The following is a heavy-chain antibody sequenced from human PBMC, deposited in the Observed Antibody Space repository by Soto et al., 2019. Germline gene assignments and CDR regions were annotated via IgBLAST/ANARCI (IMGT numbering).Heavy chain of an antibody. V-gene: IGHV4-30-2*01. D-gene: IGHD3-3*02. CDR3: ASPKIACYNWLDP. CDR2: IYHSGST. J-gene: IGHJ5*02. CDR1: GGSISSGGYS. Sequence: SETLSLTCAVSGGSISSGGYSWNWIRQPPGKGLEWIGYIYHSGSTSYNPSLKSRVSISVDKSKNQFSLKLSSVTAANTAVYYCASPKIACYNWLDPWGQGTLVTVSS.